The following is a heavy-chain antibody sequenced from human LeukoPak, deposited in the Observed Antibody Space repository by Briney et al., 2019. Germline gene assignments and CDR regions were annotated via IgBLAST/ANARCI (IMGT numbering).Heavy chain of an antibody. CDR1: GLTFSSHW. CDR3: ANGLYYYDSSAHY. D-gene: IGHD3-22*01. V-gene: IGHV3-74*01. J-gene: IGHJ4*02. CDR2: ITNNGSST. Sequence: PGGSLRLSCAASGLTFSSHWMHWVRQAPGKGLVWVSRITNNGSSTTYADSVKGRFTISRDNSKNTLFLQMNNLRAEDTAIYYCANGLYYYDSSAHYWGQGTLVTVSS.